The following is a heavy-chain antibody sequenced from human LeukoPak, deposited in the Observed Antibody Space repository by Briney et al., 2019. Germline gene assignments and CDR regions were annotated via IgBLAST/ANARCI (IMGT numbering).Heavy chain of an antibody. D-gene: IGHD2-2*01. CDR3: ARDGAAAYNWFDP. V-gene: IGHV1-69*13. Sequence: SVKVSCKASGGTFSSYAISWVRQAPGQGLEWMGGIIPIFGTANYAQKFQGRVTITADESTSTAYMELSSLRSEDTAVYYCARDGAAAYNWFDPWGQGTLDTVSS. J-gene: IGHJ5*02. CDR1: GGTFSSYA. CDR2: IIPIFGTA.